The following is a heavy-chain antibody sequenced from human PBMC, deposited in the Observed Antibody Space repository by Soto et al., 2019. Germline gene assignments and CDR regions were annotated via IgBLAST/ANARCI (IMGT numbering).Heavy chain of an antibody. V-gene: IGHV1-8*01. CDR2: MNPNSGNT. CDR3: ARYYDGTNWFDP. D-gene: IGHD3-22*01. CDR1: GYTFTSYD. J-gene: IGHJ5*02. Sequence: GASVKVSCKASGYTFTSYDINWVRQATGQGLEWMGWMNPNSGNTGYAQKFQGRVTMTRNTSISTAYMELSSLRSEDTAVYYCARYYDGTNWFDPWGQGTLVTVSS.